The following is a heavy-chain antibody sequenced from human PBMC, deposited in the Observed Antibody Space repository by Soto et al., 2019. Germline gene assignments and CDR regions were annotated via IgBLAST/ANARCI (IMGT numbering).Heavy chain of an antibody. J-gene: IGHJ4*02. D-gene: IGHD1-26*01. V-gene: IGHV4-31*03. CDR2: IYYSGST. Sequence: SETLSLTCTVSGGSISSGGYYWSWIRQHPGKGLECIGYIYYSGSTYYNPSLKSRVTISVDTSKNQFSLKLSSVTAADTAVYYCARVGGYPAPYYFDYWGQGTLVTVSS. CDR3: ARVGGYPAPYYFDY. CDR1: GGSISSGGYY.